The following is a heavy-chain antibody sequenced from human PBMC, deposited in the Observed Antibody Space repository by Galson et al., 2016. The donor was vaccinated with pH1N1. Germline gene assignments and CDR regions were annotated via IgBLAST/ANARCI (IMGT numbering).Heavy chain of an antibody. J-gene: IGHJ5*02. D-gene: IGHD2-21*01. Sequence: SLRLSCAASGFTFNRYEMNWVRQAPGKGLEWISYINYDSDTIFYADSVKGRFTITRDNAKNSLYLHMSSLRAEDTAVYYCAKGGPYCGGGCSCYGAYNWFDPWGQGTLVTVSS. V-gene: IGHV3-48*03. CDR1: GFTFNRYE. CDR3: AKGGPYCGGGCSCYGAYNWFDP. CDR2: INYDSDTI.